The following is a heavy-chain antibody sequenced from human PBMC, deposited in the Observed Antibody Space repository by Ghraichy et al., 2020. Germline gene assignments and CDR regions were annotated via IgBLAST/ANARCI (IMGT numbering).Heavy chain of an antibody. CDR2: INHSGST. J-gene: IGHJ6*03. D-gene: IGHD3-3*01. Sequence: SETLSLTCAVYGGSFSGYYWSWIRQPPGKGLEWIGEINHSGSTNYNPSLKSRVTISVDTSKNQFSLKLSSVTAADTAVYYCARGPRITIFGVALGYIDVWGKGTTVTVSS. CDR1: GGSFSGYY. V-gene: IGHV4-34*01. CDR3: ARGPRITIFGVALGYIDV.